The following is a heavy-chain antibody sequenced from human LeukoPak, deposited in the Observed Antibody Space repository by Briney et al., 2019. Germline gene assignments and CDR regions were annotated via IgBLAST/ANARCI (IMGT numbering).Heavy chain of an antibody. CDR1: GYTFTIYG. Sequence: GASVKVSCKASGYTFTIYGISWVRQAPGQGLEWMGWISAYNGNTNYAQKLQGRVTMTTDTSTSTAYMELRSLRSDDTAVYYCAAFGLLGAVAGTPYYYYGMDVWGQGTTVTVSS. CDR3: AAFGLLGAVAGTPYYYYGMDV. V-gene: IGHV1-18*01. D-gene: IGHD6-19*01. CDR2: ISAYNGNT. J-gene: IGHJ6*02.